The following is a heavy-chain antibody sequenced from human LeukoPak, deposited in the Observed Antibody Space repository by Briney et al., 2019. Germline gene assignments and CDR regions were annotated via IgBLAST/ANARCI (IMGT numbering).Heavy chain of an antibody. CDR3: ARDTGIAAAGPFDP. Sequence: PAGSLRLSCAASGFTFDDYGMSWVRQAPGKGLEWVSGINWNGGSTGYADSVKGRFTISRDNAKNSLYLQMNSLRAEDTALYYCARDTGIAAAGPFDPWGQGTLVTVSS. CDR1: GFTFDDYG. V-gene: IGHV3-20*04. J-gene: IGHJ5*02. D-gene: IGHD6-13*01. CDR2: INWNGGST.